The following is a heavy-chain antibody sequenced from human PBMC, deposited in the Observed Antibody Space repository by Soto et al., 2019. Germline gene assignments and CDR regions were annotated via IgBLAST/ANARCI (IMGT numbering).Heavy chain of an antibody. Sequence: PSETLSLTCTVSGGSISSYYWSWIRQPPGKGLEWIGYIYYSGSTNYNPSLKSRVTISVDTSKNQFSLKLSSVTAADTAVYYCARETRYCSSTSCYVFDYWGPGTLVTVSS. CDR3: ARETRYCSSTSCYVFDY. D-gene: IGHD2-2*01. J-gene: IGHJ4*02. CDR2: IYYSGST. V-gene: IGHV4-59*01. CDR1: GGSISSYY.